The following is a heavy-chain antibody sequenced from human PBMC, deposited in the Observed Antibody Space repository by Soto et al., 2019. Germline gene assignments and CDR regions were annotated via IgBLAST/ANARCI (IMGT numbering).Heavy chain of an antibody. D-gene: IGHD6-19*01. CDR2: MLHSGST. J-gene: IGHJ5*02. CDR3: VRSPGWYKIEP. V-gene: IGHV4-4*02. Sequence: QLQLQESGPGLVKPSGTLSLTCAVSGDSVISNWWWGWVRQSPGKGVEWIADMLHSGSTNHSPSLGRQVTLSVDKSKNQFSLKMTSVTAAETAVYFCVRSPGWYKIEPSGQGILVTVSS. CDR1: GDSVISNWW.